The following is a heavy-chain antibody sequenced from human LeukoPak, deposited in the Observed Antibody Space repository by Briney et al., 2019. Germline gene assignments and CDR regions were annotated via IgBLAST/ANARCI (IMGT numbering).Heavy chain of an antibody. D-gene: IGHD6-13*01. CDR1: GYTFTGYY. J-gene: IGHJ6*02. CDR2: INPNSGGT. V-gene: IGHV1-2*04. CDR3: ARESIAAAGTDYYYGMDV. Sequence: GASVKVSCKASGYTFTGYYMHWVRQAPGQGLEWMGWINPNSGGTNYAQKFQGWVTMTRDTSISTAYMELSRLRSDDTAVYYCARESIAAAGTDYYYGMDVWGQGTTVTVSS.